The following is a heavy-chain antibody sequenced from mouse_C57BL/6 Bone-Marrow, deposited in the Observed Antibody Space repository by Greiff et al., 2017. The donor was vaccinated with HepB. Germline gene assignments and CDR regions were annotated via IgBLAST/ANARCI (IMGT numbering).Heavy chain of an antibody. V-gene: IGHV1-64*01. D-gene: IGHD2-3*01. CDR1: GYTFTSYW. CDR2: IHPNSGST. CDR3: ASLIYDGYPLYFDV. Sequence: VQLQQPGAELVKPGASVKLSCKASGYTFTSYWMHWVKQRPGQGLEWIGMIHPNSGSTNYNEKFKSKATLTVDKSSSTAYMQLSSLTSEDSAVYYCASLIYDGYPLYFDVWGTGTTVTVSS. J-gene: IGHJ1*03.